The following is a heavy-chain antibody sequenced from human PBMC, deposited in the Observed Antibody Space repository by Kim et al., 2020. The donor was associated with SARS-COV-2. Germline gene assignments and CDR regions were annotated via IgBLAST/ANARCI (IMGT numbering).Heavy chain of an antibody. CDR2: INHSGST. CDR1: GGSFSGYY. Sequence: SETLSLTCAVYGGSFSGYYWRWIRQPPGKGLEWIGEINHSGSTNYNPYLKSRVTISVDTSKNQFSLKLSSVTAADTAVYYCARVGWIQRWYLDVWGKGTTVTVSS. J-gene: IGHJ6*04. D-gene: IGHD5-18*01. CDR3: ARVGWIQRWYLDV. V-gene: IGHV4-34*01.